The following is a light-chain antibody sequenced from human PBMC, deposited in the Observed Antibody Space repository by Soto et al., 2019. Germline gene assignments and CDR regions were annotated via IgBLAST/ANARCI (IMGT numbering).Light chain of an antibody. CDR1: LSISIY. CDR3: QQSYSTPLT. Sequence: DLPMTQSPSSLSASVGDRVTLTCRSNLSISIYLNWYQQKPGKAPNLLIYAASSLKSGVPSRFSGSGSGTDFTLTISSLQPEDFATYYCQQSYSTPLTFGGGTKVEIK. CDR2: AAS. J-gene: IGKJ4*01. V-gene: IGKV1-39*01.